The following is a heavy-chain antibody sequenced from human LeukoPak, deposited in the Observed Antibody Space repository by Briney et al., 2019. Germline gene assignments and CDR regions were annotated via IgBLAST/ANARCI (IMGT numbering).Heavy chain of an antibody. CDR2: VHFSGST. CDR3: AGDEGSRNDRGGFHY. D-gene: IGHD1-1*01. CDR1: SASVTSHH. J-gene: IGHJ4*02. Sequence: SETLSLTCAVSSASVTSHHWAWIRQPAGKGLEWVGRVHFSGSTNFNPSLRSRVAISLDKSKNELSLTLNSVSAADTAVYYCAGDEGSRNDRGGFHYWGRGVLVTVSS. V-gene: IGHV4-4*07.